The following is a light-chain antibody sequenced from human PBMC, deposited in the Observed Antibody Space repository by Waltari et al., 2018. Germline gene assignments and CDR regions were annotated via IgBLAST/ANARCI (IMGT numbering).Light chain of an antibody. CDR3: SSFTRTNSWV. CDR2: DVN. Sequence: HSALAQPASVSGSPGQSITISCTGTSSDVGGYNYVSWYQQHPGKAPRLMIYDVNNRPSGVSSRFSGSKSGHTASLTISGLQAEDEADYYCSSFTRTNSWVFGGGTKLTVL. J-gene: IGLJ3*02. V-gene: IGLV2-14*03. CDR1: SSDVGGYNY.